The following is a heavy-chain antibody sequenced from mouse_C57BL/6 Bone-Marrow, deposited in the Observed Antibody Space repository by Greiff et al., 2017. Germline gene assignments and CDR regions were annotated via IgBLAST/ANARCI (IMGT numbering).Heavy chain of an antibody. D-gene: IGHD2-4*01. CDR1: GFTFSSYG. Sequence: EVMLVESGGDLVKPGGSLKLSCAASGFTFSSYGMSWVRQTPDKRLEWVATISSGGSYTYYPDSVKGRFTISRDNAKNTLYLQMSSLKSEDTAMYYCARRDYDWCAYWGQGTLVTVSA. CDR3: ARRDYDWCAY. J-gene: IGHJ3*01. CDR2: ISSGGSYT. V-gene: IGHV5-6*02.